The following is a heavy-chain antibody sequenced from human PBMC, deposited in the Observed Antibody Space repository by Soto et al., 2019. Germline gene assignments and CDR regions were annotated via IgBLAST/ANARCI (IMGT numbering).Heavy chain of an antibody. CDR3: ARVRGTAGKRYFDY. V-gene: IGHV4-59*01. CDR1: GGSMIAYY. Sequence: PSETLSLTCTGSGGSMIAYYWNWMRQPPGKGLQWIGHTYYSGSTTYNPSLKSRVTISVDSSKNQFSLKLDSVTPADTAVYYCARVRGTAGKRYFDYWGPGTLVTVSS. CDR2: TYYSGST. J-gene: IGHJ4*02. D-gene: IGHD6-13*01.